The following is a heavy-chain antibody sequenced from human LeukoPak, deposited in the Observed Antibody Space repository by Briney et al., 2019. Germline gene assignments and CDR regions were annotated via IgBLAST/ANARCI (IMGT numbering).Heavy chain of an antibody. J-gene: IGHJ4*02. D-gene: IGHD3-3*01. CDR1: SDSISSNNYY. CDR3: QSRYLEWLLDY. Sequence: SETLSLTCTVSSDSISSNNYYWGWIRQPPGKGLEWIGSIYYSGNIYYNPSLKSRVTIFVDTSKNQFSLKLSSVTAADTAVYYCQSRYLEWLLDYWGQGTLVTVSS. CDR2: IYYSGNI. V-gene: IGHV4-39*01.